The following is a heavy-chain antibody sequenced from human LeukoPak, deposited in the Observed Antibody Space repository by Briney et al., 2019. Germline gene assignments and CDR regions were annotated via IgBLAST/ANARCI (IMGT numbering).Heavy chain of an antibody. CDR1: GGSISSGSYY. CDR3: ARDLLRYFDWLSSRLDAFDI. Sequence: SETLSLTCTVSGGSISSGSYYWSWIRQPAGKGLEWIGRIYTSGSTNYNPSLKSRVTISVDTSKNQFSLKLSSVTAADTAVYYCARDLLRYFDWLSSRLDAFDIWGQGTMVTVSS. J-gene: IGHJ3*02. D-gene: IGHD3-9*01. CDR2: IYTSGST. V-gene: IGHV4-61*02.